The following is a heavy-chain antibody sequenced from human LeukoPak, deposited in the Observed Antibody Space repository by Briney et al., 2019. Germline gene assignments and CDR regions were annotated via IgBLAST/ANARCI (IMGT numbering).Heavy chain of an antibody. CDR1: GGSISTYY. CDR2: IYLTGTT. D-gene: IGHD3-10*01. CDR3: ARRYFGSGSSTFDI. J-gene: IGHJ3*02. Sequence: KTSETLSPTCTVSGGSISTYYWSWIRQSPGKGLEWIGYIYLTGTTNYNPSLRSRVSISVDTSKNQFSLKLRSVTAADTAVYFCARRYFGSGSSTFDIWGQGTMVTVSS. V-gene: IGHV4-59*08.